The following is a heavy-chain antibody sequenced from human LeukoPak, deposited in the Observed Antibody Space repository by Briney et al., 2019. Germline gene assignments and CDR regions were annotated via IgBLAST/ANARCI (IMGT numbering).Heavy chain of an antibody. CDR3: AADRQEGGSGSYWFDP. CDR2: VYHSGST. J-gene: IGHJ5*02. D-gene: IGHD3-10*01. CDR1: GGSITTYY. V-gene: IGHV4-59*01. Sequence: SETLSLTCTISGGSITTYYWSWIRQPAGKELEWIGNVYHSGSTTYNPSLKTRVPMSVDTSNNQFSLRPTSVTAADTAVYYCAADRQEGGSGSYWFDPWGQGTLVTVSS.